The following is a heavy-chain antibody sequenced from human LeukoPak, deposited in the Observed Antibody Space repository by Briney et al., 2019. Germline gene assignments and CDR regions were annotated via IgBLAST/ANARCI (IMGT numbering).Heavy chain of an antibody. Sequence: SETLSLTCAVYGGSFSRYSWTWIRQSPGKGLEWIGEINHSGSTNYNPSLKSRVTISVDTSKSQFSLKLSSVTAADTAVYYCARDGPLVVAATRDSGAFDIWGQGTMVTVSS. CDR3: ARDGPLVVAATRDSGAFDI. CDR2: INHSGST. D-gene: IGHD2-15*01. J-gene: IGHJ3*02. V-gene: IGHV4-34*01. CDR1: GGSFSRYS.